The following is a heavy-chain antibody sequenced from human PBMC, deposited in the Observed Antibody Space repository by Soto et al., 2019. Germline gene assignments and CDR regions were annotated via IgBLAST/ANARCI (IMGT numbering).Heavy chain of an antibody. CDR3: ARVASTVYYPYSGFDS. Sequence: PSETLSLTCAVSGDSISSGGYSWSWLRQPPGKGLEWMGYIYDSGSTYYNPSLKSRVTISADRSKNQFFLKLSSVTAADTAVYYCARVASTVYYPYSGFDSWGQGTLVTVSS. J-gene: IGHJ5*01. D-gene: IGHD3-22*01. CDR2: IYDSGST. V-gene: IGHV4-30-2*01. CDR1: GDSISSGGYS.